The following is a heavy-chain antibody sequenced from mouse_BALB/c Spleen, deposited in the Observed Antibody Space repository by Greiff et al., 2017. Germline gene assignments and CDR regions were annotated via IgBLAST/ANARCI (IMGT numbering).Heavy chain of an antibody. J-gene: IGHJ4*01. CDR1: GFTFSSFG. CDR3: ARSPYEYYYAMDY. V-gene: IGHV5-17*02. D-gene: IGHD1-1*01. CDR2: ISSGSSTI. Sequence: EVQLVESGGGLVQPGGSRKLSCAASGFTFSSFGMHWVRQAPEKGLEWVAYISSGSSTIYYADTVKGRFTISRDNPKNTLFLQMTSLRSEDTAMYYCARSPYEYYYAMDYWGQGTSVTVSS.